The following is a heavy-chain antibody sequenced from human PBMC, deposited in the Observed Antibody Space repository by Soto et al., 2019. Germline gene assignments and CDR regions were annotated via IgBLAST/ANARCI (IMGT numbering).Heavy chain of an antibody. V-gene: IGHV2-5*02. CDR1: GLSLSTSGEA. J-gene: IGHJ5*02. CDR3: AHYVSTRPAGWFDP. CDR2: IYWDDDK. Sequence: QITLKESGPTLVKPTQTLTLTCTFSGLSLSTSGEAVGWIRQPPEKALEWLALIYWDDDKRYNPTLKTRLTITKDTSKTQVVLTLTTMDPVATVTYSCAHYVSTRPAGWFDPLGQGILVTVSS. D-gene: IGHD3-10*02.